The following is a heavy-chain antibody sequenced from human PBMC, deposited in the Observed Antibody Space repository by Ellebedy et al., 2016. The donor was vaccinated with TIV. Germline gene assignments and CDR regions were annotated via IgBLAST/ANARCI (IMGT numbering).Heavy chain of an antibody. CDR3: AKGWSSETARYGEY. Sequence: PGGSLRLSCAASGFTFSNAYLNWVRQAPGKGLEWVSVISGSGDTRYYADSVKGRVTISKDNSKNTLYLQMNSLRAEDTAVYYCAKGWSSETARYGEYWGQGTLVTVSS. D-gene: IGHD3-10*01. CDR2: ISGSGDTR. CDR1: GFTFSNAY. V-gene: IGHV3-23*01. J-gene: IGHJ4*02.